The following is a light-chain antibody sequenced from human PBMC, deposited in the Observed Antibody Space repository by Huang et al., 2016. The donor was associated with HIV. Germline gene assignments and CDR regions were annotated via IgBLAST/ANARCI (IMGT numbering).Light chain of an antibody. CDR3: QQYDGLPPWT. CDR2: DAS. J-gene: IGKJ1*01. Sequence: DIQMTQSPSSLSASIGDKVTITCQATQDIARFLNWYQQKPGQAPKLLIYDASTLQTSVPTRVSGSGSGTDFSFTISSLQPEDIATYYCQQYDGLPPWTFGQGTKVEIQ. CDR1: QDIARF. V-gene: IGKV1-33*01.